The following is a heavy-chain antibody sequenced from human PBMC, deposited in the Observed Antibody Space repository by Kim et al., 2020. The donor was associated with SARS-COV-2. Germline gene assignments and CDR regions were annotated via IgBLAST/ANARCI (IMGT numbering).Heavy chain of an antibody. J-gene: IGHJ5*02. V-gene: IGHV3-43*02. CDR2: ISGDGGST. Sequence: GGSLRLSCAASGFTFDDYAMHWVRQAPGKGLEWVSLISGDGGSTYYADSVKGRFTISRDNSKNSLYLQMNSLRTEDTALYYCAKDRGWYSSGPKPPGFGWNWFDPWGQGTLVTVSS. D-gene: IGHD6-19*01. CDR3: AKDRGWYSSGPKPPGFGWNWFDP. CDR1: GFTFDDYA.